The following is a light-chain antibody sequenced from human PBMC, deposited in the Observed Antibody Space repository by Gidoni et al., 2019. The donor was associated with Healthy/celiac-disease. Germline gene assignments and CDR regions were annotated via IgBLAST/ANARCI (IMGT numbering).Light chain of an antibody. CDR3: CSYAGSSTPMV. CDR1: SSDVGSYNL. J-gene: IGLJ2*01. V-gene: IGLV2-23*01. Sequence: QSALTQPASESGSPGQSITISCTGTSSDVGSYNLVSWYQQHPGKAPKLMIYEGSKRPSGVSNRFSGSKSGNTASLTISGLQAEDEADYYCCSYAGSSTPMVFGGGTKLTVL. CDR2: EGS.